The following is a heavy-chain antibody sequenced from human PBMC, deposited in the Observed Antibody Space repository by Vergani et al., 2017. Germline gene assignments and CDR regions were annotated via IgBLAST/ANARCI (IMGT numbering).Heavy chain of an antibody. D-gene: IGHD1/OR15-1a*01. Sequence: QLQLQESGPGLVKPSETLSLTCTVSGGSITYGAFYWGWIRQSPGKGLEWLAHISDGGETKMYAESLKGRFTVSRDNTKNLLILQMKTLKVDDTATYYCGRKQSPASLMDKPIDIWGQGTLVTVSS. CDR2: ISDGGETK. CDR1: GGSITYGAFY. V-gene: IGHV3-11*01. CDR3: GRKQSPASLMDKPIDI. J-gene: IGHJ5*02.